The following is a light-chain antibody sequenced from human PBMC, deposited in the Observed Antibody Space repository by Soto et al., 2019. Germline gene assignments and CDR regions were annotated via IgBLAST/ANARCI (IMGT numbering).Light chain of an antibody. V-gene: IGLV2-14*01. CDR2: DVS. CDR3: SSYTSSSTYV. CDR1: SSDIGGYNY. J-gene: IGLJ1*01. Sequence: QSVLTQPRSVSGSPGQSVTISCTGTSSDIGGYNYVSWYQQHPGKAHKLMVYDVSNRPSGVSNRFSGSKSGNTASLTISGLQAEDEADYYCSSYTSSSTYVFGTGTKVTVL.